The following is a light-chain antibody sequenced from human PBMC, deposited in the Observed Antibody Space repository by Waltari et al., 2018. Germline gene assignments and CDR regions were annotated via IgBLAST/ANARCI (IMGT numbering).Light chain of an antibody. CDR3: SSYTSSSTLV. CDR2: EVS. CDR1: SSDVGGYNY. V-gene: IGLV2-14*01. J-gene: IGLJ2*01. Sequence: QSALTQPASVSGSPGQSITISCTGTSSDVGGYNYVSWYQKHPGKAPKLMIYEVSNRPSGVPNRFSGSKPGNTASLTISGLQAEDEADYYCSSYTSSSTLVFGGGTKLTVL.